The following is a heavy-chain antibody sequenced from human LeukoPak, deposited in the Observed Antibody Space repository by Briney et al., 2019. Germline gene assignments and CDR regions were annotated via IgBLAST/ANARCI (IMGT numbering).Heavy chain of an antibody. CDR3: ARGIKDGYNRNWFDP. D-gene: IGHD5-24*01. J-gene: IGHJ5*02. Sequence: SETLSLTCTVSGGSISSYYWSWIRQPPGKGLEWIGYIYTSGSTNYNPSLKSRVTISVDTSKNQFSPKLSSVTAADTAVYYCARGIKDGYNRNWFDPWGQGTLVTVSS. CDR2: IYTSGST. V-gene: IGHV4-4*09. CDR1: GGSISSYY.